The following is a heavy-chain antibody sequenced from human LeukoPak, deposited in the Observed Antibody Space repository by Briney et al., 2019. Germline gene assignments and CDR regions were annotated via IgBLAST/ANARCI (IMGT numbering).Heavy chain of an antibody. V-gene: IGHV4-34*01. D-gene: IGHD1-26*01. J-gene: IGHJ5*02. CDR2: INHSGST. CDR1: GGSFSGYY. Sequence: SETLSLTCGVYGGSFSGYYWSWIRQPPGKGLEWIGEINHSGSTKYNPSLKSRVTISVDTSKNQFSLKLSSVTAADTAVYYCASEDSGSSRLDPWGQGTLVTVSS. CDR3: ASEDSGSSRLDP.